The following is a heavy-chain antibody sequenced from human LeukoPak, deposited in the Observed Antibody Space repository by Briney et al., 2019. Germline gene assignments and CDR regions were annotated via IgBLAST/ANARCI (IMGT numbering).Heavy chain of an antibody. CDR3: ARHGPLYDIWSAQFYFDY. J-gene: IGHJ4*02. Sequence: SETLSLTCTVSGGSVSSNSNYWSWIRQPPGKRLEWIGYIYFSGTTNYNPSLKSRVTISVDTSKNQFSLRLSSVTAADTAVYYCARHGPLYDIWSAQFYFDYWGQGTLVTVSS. V-gene: IGHV4-61*01. CDR1: GGSVSSNSNY. CDR2: IYFSGTT. D-gene: IGHD3-3*01.